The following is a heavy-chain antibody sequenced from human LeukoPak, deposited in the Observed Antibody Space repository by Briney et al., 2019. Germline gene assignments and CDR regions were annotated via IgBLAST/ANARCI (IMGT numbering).Heavy chain of an antibody. J-gene: IGHJ4*02. CDR3: ARGRITSSWYYFDY. D-gene: IGHD6-13*01. V-gene: IGHV3-66*01. CDR1: EFTVSSNY. CDR2: IYRDGST. Sequence: GGSLRLSCIASEFTVSSNYMSWVRQAPGKGLEWVSIIYRDGSTYYADSVKGRFTISRDNAKNTLYLRMNSLRVEDTAVYYCARGRITSSWYYFDYWGQGTPVTVSS.